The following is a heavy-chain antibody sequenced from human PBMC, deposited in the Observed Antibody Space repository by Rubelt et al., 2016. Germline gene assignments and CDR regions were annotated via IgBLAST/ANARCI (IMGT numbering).Heavy chain of an antibody. CDR2: INPSGGST. V-gene: IGHV1-46*01. J-gene: IGHJ4*02. D-gene: IGHD2-15*01. CDR3: ARAVVAGIDY. Sequence: QGLEWMGIINPSGGSTSYAQKFQGRVTMTRDTSTSTVYMELSSLRSDDTAVYYCARAVVAGIDYWGQGTLVTVSS.